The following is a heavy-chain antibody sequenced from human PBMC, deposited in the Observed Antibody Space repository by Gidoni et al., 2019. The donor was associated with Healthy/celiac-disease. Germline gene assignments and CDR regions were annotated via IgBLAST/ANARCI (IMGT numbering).Heavy chain of an antibody. CDR1: GGSISSYY. V-gene: IGHV4-59*08. CDR2: IYYSGST. CDR3: ARATLDIAAAGMPFDY. D-gene: IGHD6-13*01. Sequence: QVQLQESGPGLVKPSEPLSLTCTVSGGSISSYYWSWIRQPPGKGLEWIGYIYYSGSTNYNPSLKSRVTISVDTSKNQFSLKLSSVTAAVTAVYYCARATLDIAAAGMPFDYWGQGTLVTVSS. J-gene: IGHJ4*02.